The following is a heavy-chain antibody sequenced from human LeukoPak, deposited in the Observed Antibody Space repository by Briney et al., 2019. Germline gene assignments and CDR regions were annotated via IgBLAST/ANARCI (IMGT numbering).Heavy chain of an antibody. Sequence: SETLSLTCAVSGGSISSSNWWSWVRQPPGKGLEWIGEIYHSGSTNYNPSLKSRVTISLDTSRNQFSLKLTSVTAADTVVYYCAKSNGYGLVDIWGQGTMVTVSS. V-gene: IGHV4-4*02. CDR2: IYHSGST. J-gene: IGHJ3*02. CDR3: AKSNGYGLVDI. D-gene: IGHD3-10*01. CDR1: GGSISSSNW.